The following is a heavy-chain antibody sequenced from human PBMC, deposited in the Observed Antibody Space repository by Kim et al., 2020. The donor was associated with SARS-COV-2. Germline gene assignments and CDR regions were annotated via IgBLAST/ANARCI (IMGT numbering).Heavy chain of an antibody. D-gene: IGHD4-17*01. J-gene: IGHJ4*02. CDR2: IYYSGGT. CDR3: ARGTMTTVTPFDY. Sequence: SETLSLTCTVSGVSIRSYFWNWIRQPPGKGLEWIGYIYYSGGTNYNPSLKSRVAFSVDTSKNQFSLKLTSVTAADTAVYYCARGTMTTVTPFDYWGQGALVTVSS. V-gene: IGHV4-59*08. CDR1: GVSIRSYF.